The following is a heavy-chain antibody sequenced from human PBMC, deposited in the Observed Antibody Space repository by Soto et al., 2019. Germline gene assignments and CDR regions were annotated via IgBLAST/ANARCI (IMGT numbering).Heavy chain of an antibody. J-gene: IGHJ4*01. CDR3: ARGTSGSPMSNLDY. CDR1: GGTISSYY. V-gene: IGHV4-59*01. CDR2: IYYSGST. Sequence: SETLSLTCTVSGGTISSYYWSWIRQPPGKGLEWIGYIYYSGSTNYDPSLKSRVTISVDTSKNQFSLKLTSVTAADTAVYYCARGTSGSPMSNLDYWGHGTPVTVSS. D-gene: IGHD1-26*01.